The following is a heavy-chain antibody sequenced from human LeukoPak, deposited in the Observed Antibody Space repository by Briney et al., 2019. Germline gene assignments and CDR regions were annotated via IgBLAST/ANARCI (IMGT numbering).Heavy chain of an antibody. CDR1: GFTFSSYS. Sequence: PGGSLRLSCAASGFTFSSYSMNWVLQAPGKGLEWVSSISSSSSYIYYADSVKGRFTISRDNSKNTVYLQMNSLTDEATGLYYCAREGPYFYRSGPSPPLVAFDIWGQGTMVTVFS. V-gene: IGHV3-21*01. CDR2: ISSSSSYI. CDR3: AREGPYFYRSGPSPPLVAFDI. J-gene: IGHJ3*02. D-gene: IGHD2-15*01.